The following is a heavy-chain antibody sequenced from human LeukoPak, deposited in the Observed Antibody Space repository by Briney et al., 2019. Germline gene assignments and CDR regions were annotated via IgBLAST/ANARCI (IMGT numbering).Heavy chain of an antibody. CDR3: AKEGTDYGDYPYFFDY. D-gene: IGHD4-17*01. Sequence: GGSLRLSFAASGFTFSDSGMHWVRQAPGKGLEWVAMISFDGSRRFYADSVRGRFTVSRDNSKNTLFLQMDSLSADDTGVYYCAKEGTDYGDYPYFFDYWGQGTLVTVSS. CDR2: ISFDGSRR. J-gene: IGHJ4*02. CDR1: GFTFSDSG. V-gene: IGHV3-30*18.